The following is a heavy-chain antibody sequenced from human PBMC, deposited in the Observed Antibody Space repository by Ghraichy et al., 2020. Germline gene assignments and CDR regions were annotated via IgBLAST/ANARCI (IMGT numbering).Heavy chain of an antibody. D-gene: IGHD2-15*01. CDR2: ISWDGGST. CDR1: GFTFDDYT. V-gene: IGHV3-43*01. Sequence: GGSLRLSCAASGFTFDDYTMHWVRQAPGKGLEWVSLISWDGGSTYYADSVKGRFTISRDNSKNSLYLQMNSLRTEDTALYYCAKDILPSLIVAGGDGMDVWGQGTTVTVSS. J-gene: IGHJ6*02. CDR3: AKDILPSLIVAGGDGMDV.